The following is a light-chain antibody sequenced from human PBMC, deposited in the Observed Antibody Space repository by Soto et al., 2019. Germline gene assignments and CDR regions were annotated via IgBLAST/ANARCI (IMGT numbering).Light chain of an antibody. CDR2: GAY. V-gene: IGKV3-20*01. Sequence: EIVLTQSPDTLSLSPGERATVSCRASQTVSNNYLAWYQQKPGQAPRLLLYGAYTRPTGIADRFSGSGSGTDFTLTISRLEPEDFAVYYCLQYGSSPWTFGQVTKVEIK. J-gene: IGKJ1*01. CDR1: QTVSNNY. CDR3: LQYGSSPWT.